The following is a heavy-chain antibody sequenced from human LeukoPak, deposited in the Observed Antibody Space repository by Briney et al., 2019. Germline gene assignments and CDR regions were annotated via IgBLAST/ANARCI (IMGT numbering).Heavy chain of an antibody. CDR3: ARTYSGYFDY. CDR1: GGSISSYY. CDR2: IYYSGST. Sequence: SETLSLTSTVSGGSISSYYWSWIRQPPGKGLEWIGYIYYSGSTNYNPSLKSRVTISVDTSKNQFSLKLSSVTAADTAVYYCARTYSGYFDYWGQGTLVTVSS. D-gene: IGHD2-21*01. V-gene: IGHV4-59*01. J-gene: IGHJ4*02.